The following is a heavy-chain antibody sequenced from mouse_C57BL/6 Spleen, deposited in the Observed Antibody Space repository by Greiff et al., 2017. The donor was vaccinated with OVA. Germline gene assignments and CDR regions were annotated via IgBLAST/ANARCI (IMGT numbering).Heavy chain of an antibody. CDR3: AREGYYGSYYFDY. Sequence: SGPELVKPGASVKISCKASGYAFSSSWMNWVKQRPGKGLEWIGRIYPGDGDTNYNGKFKGKATLTADKSSSTAYMQLSSLTSEDSAVYFCAREGYYGSYYFDYWGQGTTLTVSS. CDR1: GYAFSSSW. V-gene: IGHV1-82*01. D-gene: IGHD1-1*01. J-gene: IGHJ2*01. CDR2: IYPGDGDT.